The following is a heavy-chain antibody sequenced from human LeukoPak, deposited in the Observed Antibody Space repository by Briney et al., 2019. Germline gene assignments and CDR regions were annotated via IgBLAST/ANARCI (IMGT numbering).Heavy chain of an antibody. CDR3: AKGWEPILAYYFDY. CDR2: ISGSGGST. Sequence: GGSLRLSCAASGFTFSSYAMSWVRQAAGKGLEWVSAISGSGGSTYYADSVKGRFTISRDNSKNTLYLQMNSLRAEDTAVYYCAKGWEPILAYYFDYWGQGTLVTVSS. V-gene: IGHV3-23*01. D-gene: IGHD1-26*01. CDR1: GFTFSSYA. J-gene: IGHJ4*02.